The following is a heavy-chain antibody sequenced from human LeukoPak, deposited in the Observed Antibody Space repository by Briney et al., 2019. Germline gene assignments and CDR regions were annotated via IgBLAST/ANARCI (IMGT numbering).Heavy chain of an antibody. D-gene: IGHD3-3*01. Sequence: PGGSLRLSCAASGFTVSGNYMNWVRQAPGKGLECVAAIYSGGDTYYADSVKGRFTISRDNSKNTLYLQMNSLRAEDTAVYYCAKDDDFWSGAFDIWGQGTMVTVSS. V-gene: IGHV3-53*01. CDR2: IYSGGDT. J-gene: IGHJ3*02. CDR3: AKDDDFWSGAFDI. CDR1: GFTVSGNY.